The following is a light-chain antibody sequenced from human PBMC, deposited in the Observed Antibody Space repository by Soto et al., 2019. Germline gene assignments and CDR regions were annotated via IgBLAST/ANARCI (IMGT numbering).Light chain of an antibody. CDR1: QSVSSSY. CDR2: GAS. V-gene: IGKV3-20*01. J-gene: IGKJ1*01. CDR3: QQYGISPRT. Sequence: EIVLTQSPGTLSLSPGERATLSCRASQSVSSSYLAWYQQKPGQDPRLLIYGASSRATGIPDRFSGSGSGTDFTLTISRLETEDLAVYYCQQYGISPRTFGQGNPVAIK.